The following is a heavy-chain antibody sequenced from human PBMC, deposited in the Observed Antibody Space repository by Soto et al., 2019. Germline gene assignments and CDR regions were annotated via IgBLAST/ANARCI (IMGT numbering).Heavy chain of an antibody. Sequence: GGSLRLSCAASGFAVSGNYMGWVRQAPGKGLEWVSVIYSGGTTYYADSVKGRFTTSRDNSQNTLYLQMNSLRVEDTAVYYCTRPGGWYGGYAFDIWGQGTMVTVSS. J-gene: IGHJ3*02. CDR3: TRPGGWYGGYAFDI. CDR1: GFAVSGNY. CDR2: IYSGGTT. D-gene: IGHD6-19*01. V-gene: IGHV3-66*04.